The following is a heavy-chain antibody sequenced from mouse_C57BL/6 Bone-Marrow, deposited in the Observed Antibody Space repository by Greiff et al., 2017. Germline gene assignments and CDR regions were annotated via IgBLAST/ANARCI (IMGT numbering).Heavy chain of an antibody. Sequence: EVQLQQSGAELVRPGASVKLSCTASGFNIKDDYMHWVQQRPEQGREWIGWIDPANGDTEYASKFQGKATITADTSSNTSYLQLSSRTAEDTAVYYCTTCGDYAMDYWGQGTSVTGAS. CDR1: GFNIKDDY. J-gene: IGHJ4*01. D-gene: IGHD6-1*01. CDR3: TTCGDYAMDY. V-gene: IGHV14-4*01. CDR2: IDPANGDT.